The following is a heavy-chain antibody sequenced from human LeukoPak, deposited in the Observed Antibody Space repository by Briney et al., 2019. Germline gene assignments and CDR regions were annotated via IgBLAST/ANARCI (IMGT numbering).Heavy chain of an antibody. CDR1: GYTFTSYY. V-gene: IGHV1-46*01. D-gene: IGHD4-17*01. CDR3: ARSGGTTVTTSGEDY. Sequence: ASVKVSRKASGYTFTSYYMHWVRQAPGQGLEWMGTINPSGGSTSYAQKFQGRVTMTRDTSTSTVYMELSSLRSEDTAVYYCARSGGTTVTTSGEDYWGQGTLVTVSS. CDR2: INPSGGST. J-gene: IGHJ4*02.